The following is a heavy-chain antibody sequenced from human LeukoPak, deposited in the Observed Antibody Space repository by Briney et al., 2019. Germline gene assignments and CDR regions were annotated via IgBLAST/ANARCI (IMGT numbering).Heavy chain of an antibody. CDR2: IIPIFGTA. D-gene: IGHD6-13*01. V-gene: IGHV1-69*06. J-gene: IGHJ4*02. Sequence: ASVKVSCKASGGTFSSYAISWVRQAPGQGLEWMGGIIPIFGTANYAQKFQGRVTITADKSTSTAYMELSSLRSGDTAVYYCAKTAAAGTYSDYWGQGTLVTVSS. CDR1: GGTFSSYA. CDR3: AKTAAAGTYSDY.